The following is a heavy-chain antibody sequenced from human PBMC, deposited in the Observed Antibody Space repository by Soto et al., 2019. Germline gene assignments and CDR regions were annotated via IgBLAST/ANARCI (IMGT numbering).Heavy chain of an antibody. Sequence: MNPNSGNTGYAQKFQGRVTMTRNTSISTAYMELSSLRSEDTAVYYCARAFTWGVAVAGPWGQGTLVTVSS. J-gene: IGHJ4*02. D-gene: IGHD6-19*01. CDR3: ARAFTWGVAVAGP. CDR2: MNPNSGNT. V-gene: IGHV1-8*01.